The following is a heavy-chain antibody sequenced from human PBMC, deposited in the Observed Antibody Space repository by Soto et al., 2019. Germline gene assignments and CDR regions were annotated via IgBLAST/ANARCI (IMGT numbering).Heavy chain of an antibody. J-gene: IGHJ3*02. CDR3: ARTRNYYDSSGYPLGAFDI. CDR1: GGTFSSYA. CDR2: IIPIFGTA. D-gene: IGHD3-22*01. V-gene: IGHV1-69*06. Sequence: SVKVSCKASGGTFSSYAISWVRQAPGQGLEWMGGIIPIFGTANYAQKFQGRVTITADKSTSTAYMELSSLRSEDTAVYYCARTRNYYDSSGYPLGAFDIWGQGTMVTVSS.